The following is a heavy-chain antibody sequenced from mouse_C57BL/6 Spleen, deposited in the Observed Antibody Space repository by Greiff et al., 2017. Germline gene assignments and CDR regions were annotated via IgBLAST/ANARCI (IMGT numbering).Heavy chain of an antibody. CDR1: GFTFSSYA. CDR2: ISDGGSYT. J-gene: IGHJ4*01. CDR3: ARDPTGYYAMDY. D-gene: IGHD4-1*02. Sequence: DVMLVESGGGLVKPGGSLKLSCAASGFTFSSYAMSWVRQTPEKRLEWVATISDGGSYTYYPDNVKGRFTISRDNAKNNLYLQMSHLKSEDTAMYYCARDPTGYYAMDYWGQGTSVTVSS. V-gene: IGHV5-4*01.